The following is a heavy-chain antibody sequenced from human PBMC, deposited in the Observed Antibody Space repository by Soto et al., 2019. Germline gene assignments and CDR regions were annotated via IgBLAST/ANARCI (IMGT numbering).Heavy chain of an antibody. V-gene: IGHV3-30*18. CDR3: AKDIVVVPAAMWGPYYYYGMDV. J-gene: IGHJ6*02. CDR1: GFTFSSYG. CDR2: ISYDGSNK. D-gene: IGHD2-2*01. Sequence: SLKISCAASGFTFSSYGMHWVRQAPGKGLEWVAVISYDGSNKYYADSVKGRFTISRDNSKNTLYLQMNSLRAEDTAVYYCAKDIVVVPAAMWGPYYYYGMDVWGQGTTVTVSS.